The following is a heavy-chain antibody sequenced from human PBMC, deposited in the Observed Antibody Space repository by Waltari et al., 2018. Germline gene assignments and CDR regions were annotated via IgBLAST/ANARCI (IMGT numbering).Heavy chain of an antibody. CDR1: GGTLTSYA. J-gene: IGHJ6*03. Sequence: QVQLVQSGAEAKKPGSSVKVSCKASGGTLTSYAISWVRQAPGQGLEWMGGITRRSGVTNYAQKFQGRGRITAGKCTSTGYMEMSSVRAEDTGVYYWAGCGGDCQYYYYMDVGGKGTTVTVSS. V-gene: IGHV1-69*10. CDR3: AGCGGDCQYYYYMDV. CDR2: ITRRSGVT. D-gene: IGHD2-21*01.